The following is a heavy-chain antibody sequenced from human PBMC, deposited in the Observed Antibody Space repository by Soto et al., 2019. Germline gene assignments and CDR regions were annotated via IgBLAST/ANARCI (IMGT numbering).Heavy chain of an antibody. D-gene: IGHD5-18*01. CDR1: GYSFTSYW. CDR2: IYPGDSDT. V-gene: IGHV5-51*01. CDR3: AKADSNTAMAKNWFDP. Sequence: PGETLKISCKGSGYSFTSYWIGWVRQMPGKGLEWKGIIYPGDSDTRYSPSFQGQVTISADKSISTAYLQWSSLKASDTAMYYCAKADSNTAMAKNWFDPWGQGTLVTVSS. J-gene: IGHJ5*02.